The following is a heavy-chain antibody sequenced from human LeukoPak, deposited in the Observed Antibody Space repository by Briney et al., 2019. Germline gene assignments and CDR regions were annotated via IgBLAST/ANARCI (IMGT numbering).Heavy chain of an antibody. CDR2: ISSSGSTI. CDR1: GFTFSSYE. Sequence: GGSLRLSCATSGFTFSSYEMNWVRQAPGKGLEWVSYISSSGSTIYYADSVKGRFTISRDNAKNTLYLQMNSLRAEDTAVYYCARPTTFGVVHGMDVWGQRTTVTVSS. J-gene: IGHJ6*02. D-gene: IGHD3-3*01. V-gene: IGHV3-48*03. CDR3: ARPTTFGVVHGMDV.